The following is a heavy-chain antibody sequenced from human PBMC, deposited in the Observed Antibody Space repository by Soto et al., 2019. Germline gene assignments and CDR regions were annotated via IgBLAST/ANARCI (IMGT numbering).Heavy chain of an antibody. CDR3: ARWVEVSLDYFDS. CDR2: IYFSGST. CDR1: GGSVSGGSYY. Sequence: PSETLSLTCTVSGGSVSGGSYYWNWIRQPPGKGLEWIGYIYFSGSTNYNPSLKSRVTMSIDTSKNQFSLHLSSVTAADTAVYYCARWVEVSLDYFDSWGQGNPVTSPQ. V-gene: IGHV4-61*01. J-gene: IGHJ4*02. D-gene: IGHD2-15*01.